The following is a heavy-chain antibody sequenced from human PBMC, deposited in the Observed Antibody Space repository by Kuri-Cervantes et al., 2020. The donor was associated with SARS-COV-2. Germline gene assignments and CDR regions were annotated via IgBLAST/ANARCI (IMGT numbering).Heavy chain of an antibody. J-gene: IGHJ6*02. CDR3: ARGVPAAPYYYYYYGMDV. V-gene: IGHV4-34*01. D-gene: IGHD2-2*01. Sequence: ESLKISCAAYGGSFSGYYWSWIRQPPGQGLEWIGEINHGGSTNYNPSLKSRVTISVDTSKNQFSLKLSSVTAADTAVYYCARGVPAAPYYYYYYGMDVWGQGTTVTVSS. CDR2: INHGGST. CDR1: GGSFSGYY.